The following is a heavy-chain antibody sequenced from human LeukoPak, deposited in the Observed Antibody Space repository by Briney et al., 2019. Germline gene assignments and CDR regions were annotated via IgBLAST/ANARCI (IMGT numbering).Heavy chain of an antibody. J-gene: IGHJ5*02. D-gene: IGHD1-7*01. V-gene: IGHV1-2*02. CDR3: ARGGWNYPNWFDP. CDR2: INPNSGGT. Sequence: ASVKVSCKASGYTFTGYFIHWVRQAPGQGLEWMGWINPNSGGTKYAQNFQGRVTMTRDTSISTAYMELSRLRSDDTAVYYCARGGWNYPNWFDPWGQGTLVTVSS. CDR1: GYTFTGYF.